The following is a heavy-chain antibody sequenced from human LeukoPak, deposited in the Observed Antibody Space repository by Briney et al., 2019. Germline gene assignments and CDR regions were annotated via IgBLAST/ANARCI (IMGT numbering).Heavy chain of an antibody. J-gene: IGHJ4*02. CDR3: ARETAGYCSGGSCYFVDY. V-gene: IGHV3-7*01. CDR2: IKPDGSAE. CDR1: GFTFSSNW. D-gene: IGHD2-15*01. Sequence: PGGSLRLSCATSGFTFSSNWMSWVRHVPGRGLDWVANIKPDGSAEYYAAFVKGRFTVSRDNAKNSLYLQMNSLRVEDTAVYYCARETAGYCSGGSCYFVDYWGQGTLVTVSS.